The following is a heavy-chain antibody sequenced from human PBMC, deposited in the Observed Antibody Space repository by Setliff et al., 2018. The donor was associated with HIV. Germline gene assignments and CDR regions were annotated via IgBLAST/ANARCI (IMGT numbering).Heavy chain of an antibody. CDR3: ASGKGVRGVIITGGLDV. J-gene: IGHJ6*04. Sequence: ASVKVSCKASGYTFSDYGISWVRQAPGQGLEWMGWISAHNGRINYAQKFQGRVTMTTDRSTSTAYMELRSLRSDDTAVYYCASGKGVRGVIITGGLDVWGKGTTVTVSS. V-gene: IGHV1-18*01. CDR1: GYTFSDYG. D-gene: IGHD3-10*01. CDR2: ISAHNGRI.